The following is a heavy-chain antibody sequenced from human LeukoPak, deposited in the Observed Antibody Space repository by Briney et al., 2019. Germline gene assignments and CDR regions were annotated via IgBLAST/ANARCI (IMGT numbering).Heavy chain of an antibody. CDR1: GGTFSSYA. V-gene: IGHV1-69*13. J-gene: IGHJ4*02. CDR3: ARYYSGWYYFDY. CDR2: IVPIFGAA. D-gene: IGHD6-19*01. Sequence: ASVKVSCKASGGTFSSYAISWVRHAPGQGLEWMGGIVPIFGAANYAQKFQGRVTITADESTSTAYMELSSLRSEDTAVYYCARYYSGWYYFDYWGQGTLVTVSS.